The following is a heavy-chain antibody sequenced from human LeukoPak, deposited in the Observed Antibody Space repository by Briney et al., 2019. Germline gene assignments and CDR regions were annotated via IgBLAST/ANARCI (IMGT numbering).Heavy chain of an antibody. J-gene: IGHJ4*02. V-gene: IGHV4-39*01. D-gene: IGHD3-10*01. Sequence: PSETLSLTCTVSGSSISSSSYYWGWIRQPPGKGLEWIGSIYYSGSTYYNPSLKSRVTISVDTSKNQFSLKLSSVTAADTAVYYCARHGPITMVRGVTPLYFDYWGQGTLVTVSS. CDR2: IYYSGST. CDR1: GSSISSSSYY. CDR3: ARHGPITMVRGVTPLYFDY.